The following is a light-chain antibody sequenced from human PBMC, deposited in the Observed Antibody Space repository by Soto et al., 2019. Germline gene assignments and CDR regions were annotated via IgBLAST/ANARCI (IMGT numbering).Light chain of an antibody. J-gene: IGLJ3*02. CDR2: AGS. Sequence: QSVLTQPASVSGSPGQSIIISCTGASSDVGTYSLVSWYQQHPGKAPKLIIYAGSGRPSGVSNRFSGSTSDNTASLTISGLQAEDEADYFCCSYAGTTNFVLFGGGTKVTVL. CDR1: SSDVGTYSL. V-gene: IGLV2-23*01. CDR3: CSYAGTTNFVL.